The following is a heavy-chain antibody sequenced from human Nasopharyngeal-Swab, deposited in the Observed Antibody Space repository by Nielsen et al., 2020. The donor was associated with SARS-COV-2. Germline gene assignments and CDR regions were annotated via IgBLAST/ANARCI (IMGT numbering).Heavy chain of an antibody. D-gene: IGHD1-26*01. Sequence: WIRQPPGKGLEWIGSIYYSGSTYYNPSLKSRVTISVDMSKNQFSLKLSSVTAAVTAVYYCATPWELSAYWGQGTLVTVSS. J-gene: IGHJ4*02. CDR3: ATPWELSAY. V-gene: IGHV4-39*01. CDR2: IYYSGST.